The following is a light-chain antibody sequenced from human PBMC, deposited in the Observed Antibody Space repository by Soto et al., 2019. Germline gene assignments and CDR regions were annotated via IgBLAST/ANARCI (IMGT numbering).Light chain of an antibody. V-gene: IGLV2-14*01. CDR3: SSYTSSGSLYV. Sequence: QSDLTQPASVSGSPGQSITISCTGTSSDFGDYNYVSWYQQHPGKAPKLLISEVSDRPSGISHRFSGSKSGNTASLTISGLQAEDEADYYCSSYTSSGSLYVFGSGTKVTVL. CDR1: SSDFGDYNY. CDR2: EVS. J-gene: IGLJ1*01.